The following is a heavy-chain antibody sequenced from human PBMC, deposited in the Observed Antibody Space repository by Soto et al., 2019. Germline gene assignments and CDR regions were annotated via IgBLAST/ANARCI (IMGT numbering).Heavy chain of an antibody. CDR2: IYYSGST. CDR3: ARVVAARYYFDY. Sequence: PSETLSLTCTVSGGSISSGDYYWSWIRQPPGKGLEWIGYIYYSGSTYYNPSLKSRVTISVDTSKNQFSLKLSSVTAADTAVYYCARVVAARYYFDYWGKGTLVTVSS. D-gene: IGHD2-2*01. CDR1: GGSISSGDYY. V-gene: IGHV4-30-4*01. J-gene: IGHJ4*02.